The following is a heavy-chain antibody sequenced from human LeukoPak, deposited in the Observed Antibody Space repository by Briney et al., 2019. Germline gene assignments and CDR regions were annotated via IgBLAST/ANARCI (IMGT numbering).Heavy chain of an antibody. CDR3: ARSPSGYGCDY. D-gene: IGHD3-10*01. V-gene: IGHV2-70*04. Sequence: SGPALVKPTQTLALTCTFSGFSLSTSGMRVSWIRQPPGKALEWLARLDWDDDKFYSTSLKTRLTISKDTSKSQVVLTMTNMDPVDTATYYCARSPSGYGCDYWGQGTLVTVSS. J-gene: IGHJ4*02. CDR2: LDWDDDK. CDR1: GFSLSTSGMR.